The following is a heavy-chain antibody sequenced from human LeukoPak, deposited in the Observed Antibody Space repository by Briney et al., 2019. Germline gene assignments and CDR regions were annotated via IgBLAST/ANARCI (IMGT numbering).Heavy chain of an antibody. Sequence: SVKVSCKASGGTFSGYAISWVRQAPGQGLEWMGRIIPILGIANYAQKFQGRVTITADKSTGTAYMELSSLRSEDTAVYYCARYDSSGYYSRTDNWFDPWGQGTLVTVSS. CDR2: IIPILGIA. CDR3: ARYDSSGYYSRTDNWFDP. CDR1: GGTFSGYA. J-gene: IGHJ5*02. V-gene: IGHV1-69*04. D-gene: IGHD3-22*01.